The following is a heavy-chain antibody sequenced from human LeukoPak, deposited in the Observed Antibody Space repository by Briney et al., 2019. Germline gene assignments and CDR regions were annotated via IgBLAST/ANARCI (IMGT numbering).Heavy chain of an antibody. D-gene: IGHD3-22*01. Sequence: SQTLSLTCTVSGGSISSGDYYWTWIRQHPGKGLERIGYIYYSGSPYYNPSLKSRVSMSVDTSKSQFSLKLSSVSAADTAVYYCAERDSSGFIDYWGQGTLVTVSS. J-gene: IGHJ4*02. CDR2: IYYSGSP. CDR3: AERDSSGFIDY. V-gene: IGHV4-31*03. CDR1: GGSISSGDYY.